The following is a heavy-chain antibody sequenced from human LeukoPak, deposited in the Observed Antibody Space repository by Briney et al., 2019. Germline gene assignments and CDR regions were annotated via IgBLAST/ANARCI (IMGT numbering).Heavy chain of an antibody. CDR2: IKTDGSET. J-gene: IGHJ4*02. V-gene: IGHV3-7*05. CDR1: GFTFSTYW. Sequence: PGGSLRLSCAVSGFTFSTYWMTWVRQAPGKGLECVAAIKTDGSETYYVDSVKGRFTVSRDNAKNSLYLQMNSLRAEDTAVYYCAIESRGPAYWGQGTLVTVSS. CDR3: AIESRGPAY. D-gene: IGHD3-10*01.